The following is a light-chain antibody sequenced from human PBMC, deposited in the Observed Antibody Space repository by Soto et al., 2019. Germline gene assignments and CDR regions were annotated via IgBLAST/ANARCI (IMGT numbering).Light chain of an antibody. Sequence: EIVMTQSPATLSVSLGERATLSCRASQSVSSNLAWYQQKPGQAPRLLIYGASTRATGIPARFSGSGSGTEFTLTISSLQSEDFAVYYCQHYNNLPRTFGQGTKVEIK. V-gene: IGKV3-15*01. J-gene: IGKJ1*01. CDR2: GAS. CDR3: QHYNNLPRT. CDR1: QSVSSN.